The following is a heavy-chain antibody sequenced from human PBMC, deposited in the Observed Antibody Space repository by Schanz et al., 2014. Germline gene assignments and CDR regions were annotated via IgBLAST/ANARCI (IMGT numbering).Heavy chain of an antibody. CDR2: IYHSGNT. D-gene: IGHD4-17*01. CDR3: ARDRGHGDLPGDI. J-gene: IGHJ3*02. CDR1: GGSIRSYF. V-gene: IGHV4-59*12. Sequence: QVQLQESGPGLLKPSETLSLTCTVSGGSIRSYFWSWIRQPPGKGLEWIGEIYHSGNTNYNASLKSRVTISVDTSKNQFSLNLSSATAADTAVYYCARDRGHGDLPGDIWGQGTMVTVSS.